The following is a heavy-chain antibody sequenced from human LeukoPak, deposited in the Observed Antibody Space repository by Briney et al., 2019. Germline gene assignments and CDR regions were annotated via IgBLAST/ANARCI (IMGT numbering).Heavy chain of an antibody. CDR1: GFTFRNYW. Sequence: PGGSLRLSCAASGFTFRNYWMTWVRQAPGKGLEWVANISQEGNDKYYVDSVKGRFTISRDNTKNSPFLQMNSLRAEDTAVYYCVVTRTRGDHWGQGTLVTVSS. V-gene: IGHV3-7*03. CDR2: ISQEGNDK. J-gene: IGHJ4*02. D-gene: IGHD4-23*01. CDR3: VVTRTRGDH.